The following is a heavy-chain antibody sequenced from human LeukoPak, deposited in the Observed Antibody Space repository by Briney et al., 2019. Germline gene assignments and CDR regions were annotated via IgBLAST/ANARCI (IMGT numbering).Heavy chain of an antibody. J-gene: IGHJ3*02. V-gene: IGHV4-39*07. CDR3: ATYSTGFDI. CDR2: INHRGST. D-gene: IGHD6-19*01. Sequence: PSETLSLTCTVSGGSIRSRNYYWTWIRQPPGKGLEWIGEINHRGSTHYNPSLKSRVTISVDTSKKQFSLKLSSVTAADTAVYYCATYSTGFDIWGQGTVVTVSS. CDR1: GGSIRSRNYY.